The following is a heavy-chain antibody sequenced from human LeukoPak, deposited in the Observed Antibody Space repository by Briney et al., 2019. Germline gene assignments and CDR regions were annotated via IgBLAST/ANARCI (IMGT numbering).Heavy chain of an antibody. V-gene: IGHV1-2*02. J-gene: IGHJ4*02. CDR2: INPNSGGT. CDR3: ARVYSYGYPLDY. CDR1: GYTFTGYY. Sequence: ASVKVSCKASGYTFTGYYMHWVRQAPGQGLEWMGWINPNSGGTNYTQKFQGRVTMTRNTPISTAYMELSRLRSDDTAVYYCARVYSYGYPLDYWGQGTLVTVSS. D-gene: IGHD5-18*01.